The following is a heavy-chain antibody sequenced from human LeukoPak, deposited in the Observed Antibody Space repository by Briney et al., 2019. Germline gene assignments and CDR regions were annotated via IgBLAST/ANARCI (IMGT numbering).Heavy chain of an antibody. CDR1: GFTFSSYG. CDR3: AKDWERIAVADHHAFDI. V-gene: IGHV3-30*02. CDR2: IRYDGSNK. D-gene: IGHD6-19*01. J-gene: IGHJ3*02. Sequence: GGSLRLSCAASGFTFSSYGMHWVRQAPGKGLEWVAFIRYDGSNKYYADSVKGRFTISRDNSKNTLYLQMNSLRAEDTAVYYCAKDWERIAVADHHAFDIWGQGTMVTVSS.